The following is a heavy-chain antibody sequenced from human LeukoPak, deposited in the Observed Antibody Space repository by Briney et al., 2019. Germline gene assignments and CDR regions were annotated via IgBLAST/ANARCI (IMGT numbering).Heavy chain of an antibody. J-gene: IGHJ4*02. D-gene: IGHD6-13*01. CDR2: LSYDGSNE. V-gene: IGHV3-30-3*01. Sequence: GGSLRLSCAASGFTFSSYAMSWVRQAPGKGLEWVAVLSYDGSNEYYTDSVKGRFTISRDNSKNTLLLQMNSLRIEDTAEYYCARDALSPGAAHSSSYYFDYWGQGTLVTVSS. CDR1: GFTFSSYA. CDR3: ARDALSPGAAHSSSYYFDY.